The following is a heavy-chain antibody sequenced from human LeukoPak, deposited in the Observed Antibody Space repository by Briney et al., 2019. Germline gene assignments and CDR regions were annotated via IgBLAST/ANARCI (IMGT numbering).Heavy chain of an antibody. V-gene: IGHV2-5*01. D-gene: IGHD4-17*01. J-gene: IGHJ3*02. CDR2: VYWNDDK. CDR1: GFSLSTTGVG. CDR3: AQYPDYGGDYDAFDI. Sequence: SGPTLVNPTQTLTLPCTFSGFSLSTTGVGVGWVRQPPGKDLEWLTLVYWNDDKRYSPSLKSRITITKDTSKNQVVLTMSNMDPVDTATYYCAQYPDYGGDYDAFDIWGQGTMVTVSS.